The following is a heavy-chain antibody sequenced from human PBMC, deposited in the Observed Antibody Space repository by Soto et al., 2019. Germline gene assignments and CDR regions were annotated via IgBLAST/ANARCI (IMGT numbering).Heavy chain of an antibody. CDR2: ISSNGVST. Sequence: EVQLLESGGGLVQAEGSRRLSCEASGFTFSNYAMGWVRQAPGKGLEWVSTISSNGVSTYYADSVKGRFTISRDNSKNPLHLQMSSLRAEDTAMYYCAKATTRQWLVSFWFDAWGQGTQVTVSS. J-gene: IGHJ5*02. V-gene: IGHV3-23*01. CDR1: GFTFSNYA. D-gene: IGHD6-19*01. CDR3: AKATTRQWLVSFWFDA.